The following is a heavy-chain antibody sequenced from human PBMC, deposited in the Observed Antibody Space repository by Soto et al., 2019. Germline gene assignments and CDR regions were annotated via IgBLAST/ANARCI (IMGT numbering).Heavy chain of an antibody. V-gene: IGHV1-69*08. Sequence: QVQLVQSGAEVKKPGSSVKVSCKASGGTFSTYTITWVRQAPGQGLEWMGRIIPIIGIINYAQKFQGRVTISADKFTVTAYMELTGLRSDDTAVYYRAGDPDSHYNDSHASSYPWGQGTLVTVSS. CDR2: IIPIIGII. CDR1: GGTFSTYT. D-gene: IGHD4-4*01. J-gene: IGHJ5*02. CDR3: AGDPDSHYNDSHASSYP.